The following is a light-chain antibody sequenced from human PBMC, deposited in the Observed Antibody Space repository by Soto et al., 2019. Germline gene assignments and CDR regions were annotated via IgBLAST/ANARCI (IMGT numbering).Light chain of an antibody. V-gene: IGKV1-39*01. CDR2: ATS. CDR3: QQSYNTPIT. Sequence: DIKMTQSPSSLSASLGDRVTITCRASRTIDNYLNWYQQKPGRAPEIIVYATSSLQSGVPSRFTGGGSGTHCTLTISGLQPEDVATYFCQQSYNTPITFGQGTRLEIK. CDR1: RTIDNY. J-gene: IGKJ5*01.